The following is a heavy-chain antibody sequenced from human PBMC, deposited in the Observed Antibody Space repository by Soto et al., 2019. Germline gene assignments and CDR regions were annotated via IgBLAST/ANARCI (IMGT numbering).Heavy chain of an antibody. Sequence: GGSLRLSCAASGFTFSSYAMSWVRQAPGKGLEWVSAISGSGGSTYYADSVKGRFTVSRDNSKNTLYLQMNSLRAEDTAVYYCAKDKVQLWSTEYFDYWGQGTLVTVSS. D-gene: IGHD5-18*01. CDR3: AKDKVQLWSTEYFDY. CDR1: GFTFSSYA. V-gene: IGHV3-23*01. CDR2: ISGSGGST. J-gene: IGHJ4*02.